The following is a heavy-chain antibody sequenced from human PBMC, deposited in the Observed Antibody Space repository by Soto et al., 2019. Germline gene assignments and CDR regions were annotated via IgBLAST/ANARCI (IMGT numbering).Heavy chain of an antibody. V-gene: IGHV1-69*06. CDR3: ASSIAARPYYYYGMDV. CDR1: GGTFSSYA. CDR2: IIPIFGTA. Sequence: ASVKVSFKASGGTFSSYAISWLRQAPGQGLEWMGGIIPIFGTANYAQKFQGRVTITADKSTSTAYMELSSLRSEDTAVYYCASSIAARPYYYYGMDVWGQGTTVTVSS. D-gene: IGHD6-6*01. J-gene: IGHJ6*02.